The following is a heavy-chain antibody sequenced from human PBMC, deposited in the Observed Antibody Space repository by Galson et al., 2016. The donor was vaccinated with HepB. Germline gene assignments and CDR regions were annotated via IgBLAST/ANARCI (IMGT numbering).Heavy chain of an antibody. CDR1: GDSASSNRST. V-gene: IGHV6-1*01. CDR3: ARGVDSGWEPPRFDY. Sequence: CAISGDSASSNRSTWNWIRQSPSRGLEWLGRTYYRSKWFLDYAVSVRSRITINPDTSKNHFSLQLNSVTPEDTAIYYCARGVDSGWEPPRFDYWGQGTLVTVSS. D-gene: IGHD1-26*01. J-gene: IGHJ4*02. CDR2: TYYRSKWFL.